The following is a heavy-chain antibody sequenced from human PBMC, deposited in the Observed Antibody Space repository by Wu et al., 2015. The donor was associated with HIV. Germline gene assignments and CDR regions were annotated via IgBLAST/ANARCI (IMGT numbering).Heavy chain of an antibody. CDR1: GGTFNTYT. J-gene: IGHJ4*02. Sequence: QVQLQQSGAELKRPGSSVKISCRAFGGTFNTYTISWVRQAPGQGLEWMGWISAYNGNTNYAQKLQGRVTMTTDTSTSTAYMELRSLRSDDTAVYYCVRRGVGASYFDYWGQGTLVTVSS. V-gene: IGHV1-18*04. CDR2: ISAYNGNT. CDR3: VRRGVGASYFDY. D-gene: IGHD1-26*01.